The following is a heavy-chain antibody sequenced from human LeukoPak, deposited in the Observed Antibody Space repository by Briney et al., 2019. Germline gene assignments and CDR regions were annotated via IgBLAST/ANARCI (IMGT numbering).Heavy chain of an antibody. CDR1: GYTFTSYD. V-gene: IGHV1-18*01. CDR2: ISAYNGNT. J-gene: IGHJ4*02. CDR3: ARYANYYDSSGTRNDY. D-gene: IGHD3-22*01. Sequence: ASVKVSCKASGYTFTSYDINWVRQATGQGLEWMGWISAYNGNTNYAQKLQGRVTMTTDTSTSTAYMELRSLRSDDTAVYYCARYANYYDSSGTRNDYWGQGTLVTVSS.